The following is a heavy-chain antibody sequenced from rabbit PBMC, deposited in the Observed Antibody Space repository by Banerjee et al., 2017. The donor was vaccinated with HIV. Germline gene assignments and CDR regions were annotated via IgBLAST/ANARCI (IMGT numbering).Heavy chain of an antibody. J-gene: IGHJ3*01. Sequence: QSLEESGGGLVQPEGSLTLTCKASGFSFSSGYDMCWVRQAPGKGLEWIGCIYAGSSGSTYYASWAKGRFTISKTSSTTVTLQMTSLTAADTATYFCARGYTRLELWGPGTLVTVS. D-gene: IGHD1-1*01. CDR3: ARGYTRLEL. CDR2: IYAGSSGST. V-gene: IGHV1S40*01. CDR1: GFSFSSGYD.